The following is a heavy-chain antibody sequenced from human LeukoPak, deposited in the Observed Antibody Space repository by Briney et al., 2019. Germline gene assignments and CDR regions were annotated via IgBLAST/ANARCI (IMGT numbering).Heavy chain of an antibody. J-gene: IGHJ4*02. V-gene: IGHV1-69*04. D-gene: IGHD2-2*01. Sequence: GSSVKVSCKASGGTFSSYAINWVRQAPGQGLEWMGRIIPIFGITSYAQKFQGRVTITADKSTGTAYMELSSLRSEDTAVYFCARRAPYCSSTSCPFYFDYWGQGTLVTVSS. CDR2: IIPIFGIT. CDR1: GGTFSSYA. CDR3: ARRAPYCSSTSCPFYFDY.